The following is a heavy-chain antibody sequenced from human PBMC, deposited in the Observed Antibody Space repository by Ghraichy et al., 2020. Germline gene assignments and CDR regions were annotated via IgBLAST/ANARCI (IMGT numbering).Heavy chain of an antibody. V-gene: IGHV1-46*01. CDR2: VNTGGGSP. D-gene: IGHD3-22*01. CDR3: AREEIEYYFDY. Sequence: ASVKVSCKTSGYTFTTYYMHWVREAPGQGLEWMGVVNTGGGSPRYAQKFQGRVTMTRDTSTSTVYMELSSLRSEDTAVYYCAREEIEYYFDYWGQGSLVTVSS. CDR1: GYTFTTYY. J-gene: IGHJ4*02.